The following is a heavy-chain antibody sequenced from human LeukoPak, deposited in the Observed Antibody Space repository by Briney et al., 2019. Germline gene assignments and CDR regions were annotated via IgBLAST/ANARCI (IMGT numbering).Heavy chain of an antibody. D-gene: IGHD1-14*01. CDR3: ARDQPYYYYYYMDV. Sequence: SETLSLTCTVSGGSISSYYWSWIRQPAGKGLEWIGRIYTSGSTNYNPSLKSRVTMSVDTSKNQFSLKLSSVTAADTAVYYCARDQPYYYYYYMDVWGRGTAVTVSS. V-gene: IGHV4-4*07. J-gene: IGHJ6*03. CDR1: GGSISSYY. CDR2: IYTSGST.